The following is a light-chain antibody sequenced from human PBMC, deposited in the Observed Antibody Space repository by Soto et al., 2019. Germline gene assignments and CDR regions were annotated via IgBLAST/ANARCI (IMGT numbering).Light chain of an antibody. V-gene: IGKV3-11*01. CDR1: QSVSSY. CDR3: QQYNNWPPIT. J-gene: IGKJ5*01. CDR2: DAS. Sequence: EIVLTQSPATLSLSPGERAALSSRASQSVSSYLAWYQQKPGQAPRLLIYDASNRATGIPARFSGSGSGTEVTLTISSLQSEDFAVYYCQQYNNWPPITFGQGTRLEIK.